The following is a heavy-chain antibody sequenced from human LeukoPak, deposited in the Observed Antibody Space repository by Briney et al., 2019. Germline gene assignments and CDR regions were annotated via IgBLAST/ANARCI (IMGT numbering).Heavy chain of an antibody. Sequence: SQTLSLTCTVSGGSISSGSYYWSWIRQPAGKGLEWIGRIYTRGSTNYNPSLKSRVTISVDTSKNQFSLKLSSVTVADTAVYYCARDNYYDSSGPWGQGTLVTVSX. CDR2: IYTRGST. CDR3: ARDNYYDSSGP. J-gene: IGHJ5*02. D-gene: IGHD3-22*01. V-gene: IGHV4-61*02. CDR1: GGSISSGSYY.